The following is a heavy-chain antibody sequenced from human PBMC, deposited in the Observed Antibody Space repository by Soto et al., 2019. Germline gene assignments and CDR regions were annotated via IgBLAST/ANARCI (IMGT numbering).Heavy chain of an antibody. CDR2: TYYSGST. D-gene: IGHD2-15*01. V-gene: IGHV4-31*03. CDR1: GDSISSGGYY. CDR3: ARGSTVAAILFVD. Sequence: PSETLSLTCTVSGDSISSGGYYWSWIRQHPGKGLEWIGYTYYSGSTYYNPSLKSRVITSVDTSKNQFSLKLSSVTAADTAVYYCARGSTVAAILFVDWGQGTLVTVAS. J-gene: IGHJ4*02.